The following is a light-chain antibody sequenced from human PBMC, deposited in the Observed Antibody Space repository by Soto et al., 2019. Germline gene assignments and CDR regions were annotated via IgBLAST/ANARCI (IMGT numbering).Light chain of an antibody. V-gene: IGLV2-14*01. CDR1: SSDVGGYNY. CDR2: EVS. J-gene: IGLJ1*01. CDR3: SSYTSSNTLVV. Sequence: QSALTQPASVSGSPGQSITISCTGTSSDVGGYNYVSWCQQHPGKAPKLMIYEVSNRPSGVSNRFSGSKSGNTASLTISGLQAEDEADYYCSSYTSSNTLVVFGTGTKVTVL.